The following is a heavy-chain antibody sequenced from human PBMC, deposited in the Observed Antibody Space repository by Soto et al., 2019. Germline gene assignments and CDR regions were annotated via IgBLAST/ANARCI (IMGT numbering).Heavy chain of an antibody. Sequence: PGGSLRLSCAASGFTFSDYYMSWIRQAPGKGLEWVSYISSSGSTIYYADSVKGRFTISRDNAKNSLYLQMNSLRAEDTAVYYCARVGEYSYGSNPSSTLGPSPDYYYYGMDVWGQGTTVTVSS. CDR3: ARVGEYSYGSNPSSTLGPSPDYYYYGMDV. J-gene: IGHJ6*02. CDR1: GFTFSDYY. V-gene: IGHV3-11*01. D-gene: IGHD5-18*01. CDR2: ISSSGSTI.